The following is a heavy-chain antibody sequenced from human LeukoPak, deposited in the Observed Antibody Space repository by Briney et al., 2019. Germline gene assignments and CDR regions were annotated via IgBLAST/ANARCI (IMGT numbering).Heavy chain of an antibody. CDR1: GGSISSGDYY. Sequence: SQTLSLTCTVSGGSISSGDYYWSWIRQPPGKGVEWIGYIYYSGSTYYNPSRKSRVTISVDTSKNQFSLKLSSVTAADTAVYYCARRDALYGFDYWGQGTLVTVSS. D-gene: IGHD2-8*01. V-gene: IGHV4-30-4*01. J-gene: IGHJ4*02. CDR2: IYYSGST. CDR3: ARRDALYGFDY.